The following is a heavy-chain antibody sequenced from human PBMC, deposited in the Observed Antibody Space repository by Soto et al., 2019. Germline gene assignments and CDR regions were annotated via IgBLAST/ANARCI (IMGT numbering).Heavy chain of an antibody. CDR1: GYIFTNHY. D-gene: IGHD3-22*01. CDR2: INPSGGST. Sequence: QVQLVQSGAEVKKPGASVNVSCKASGYIFTNHYIHWVRQAPGQGLEWMGIINPSGGSTNYLQKFQGRITMTRDTSTSTVYMELSSLRSEDTAVYFCARADYYDSSGFYYDCWGQGSLVTVSS. J-gene: IGHJ4*02. V-gene: IGHV1-46*01. CDR3: ARADYYDSSGFYYDC.